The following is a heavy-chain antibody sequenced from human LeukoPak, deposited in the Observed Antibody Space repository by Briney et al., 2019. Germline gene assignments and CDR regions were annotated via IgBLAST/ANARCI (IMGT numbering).Heavy chain of an antibody. CDR2: IIPILGIA. V-gene: IGHV1-69*04. CDR1: GGTFSSYA. Sequence: SVKVSCKASGGTFSSYAISWVRQAPGQGLEWMGRIIPILGIANYAQKFQGRVTITADKSTSTAYMELRSLRSDDTAVYYCARDFEWGSSTSSLSRFDPWGQGTLVTVSS. D-gene: IGHD2-2*01. CDR3: ARDFEWGSSTSSLSRFDP. J-gene: IGHJ5*02.